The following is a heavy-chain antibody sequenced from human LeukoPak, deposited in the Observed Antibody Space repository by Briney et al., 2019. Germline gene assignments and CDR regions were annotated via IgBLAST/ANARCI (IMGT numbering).Heavy chain of an antibody. J-gene: IGHJ4*02. CDR1: GFTFSDYY. D-gene: IGHD3-22*01. CDR2: ISSSGSTI. V-gene: IGHV3-11*04. Sequence: PGGSLRLSCAASGFTFSDYYMSWIRQAPGKGLEWVSYISSSGSTIYYADSVKGRFTISRDNAKNSLYLQMNSLRAEDTAVYYCAGEPYDSSGYLTDYWGQGTLVTVSS. CDR3: AGEPYDSSGYLTDY.